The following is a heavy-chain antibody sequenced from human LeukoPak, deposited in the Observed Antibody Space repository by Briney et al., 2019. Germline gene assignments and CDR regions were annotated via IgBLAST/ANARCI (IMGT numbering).Heavy chain of an antibody. CDR1: GYTLTELS. CDR3: ATIPRAGYSSSWDLDY. Sequence: ASVKVSCKVSGYTLTELSMHWVRQAPGKGLEWMGGFDPEDGETIYAQKFQGRATMTEDTSTDTAYMELSSLRSEDTAVYYCATIPRAGYSSSWDLDYWGQGTLVTVSS. CDR2: FDPEDGET. J-gene: IGHJ4*02. D-gene: IGHD6-13*01. V-gene: IGHV1-24*01.